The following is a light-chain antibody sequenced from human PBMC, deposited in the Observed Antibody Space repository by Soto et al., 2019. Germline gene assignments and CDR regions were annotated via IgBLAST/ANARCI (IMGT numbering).Light chain of an antibody. CDR2: EVT. V-gene: IGLV2-14*01. J-gene: IGLJ1*01. CDR3: NSYTTLSNRV. CDR1: SSDIGAYNY. Sequence: QSALTQPASVSGSPGQSITISCTGTSSDIGAYNYVSWYQQHPGKAPKLLIFEVTNRPSGVSVRFSGSKSGNTASLTISGLQAEDEANYYCNSYTTLSNRVFGTGTKLTVL.